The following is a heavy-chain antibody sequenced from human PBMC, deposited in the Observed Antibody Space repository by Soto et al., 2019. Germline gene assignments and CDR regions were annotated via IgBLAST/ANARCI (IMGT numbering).Heavy chain of an antibody. V-gene: IGHV4-34*01. D-gene: IGHD4-4*01. CDR1: GGSFSGYY. Sequence: SETLSLTCAVYGGSFSGYYWSWIRQPPGKGLEWIGEINHSGSTNYNPSLRSRVTISVDTSKNQFSLKLSSVTAADTAVYYCGREATGGSNYVTVAGRGLDYWDQGSL. CDR3: GREATGGSNYVTVAGRGLDY. J-gene: IGHJ4*02. CDR2: INHSGST.